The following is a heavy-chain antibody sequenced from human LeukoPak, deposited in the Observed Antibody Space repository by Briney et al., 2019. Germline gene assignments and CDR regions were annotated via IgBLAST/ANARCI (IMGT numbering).Heavy chain of an antibody. J-gene: IGHJ5*02. V-gene: IGHV1-46*01. CDR3: ARDIAVAGTSTYWFDP. CDR2: INPSGGST. CDR1: GYTFTSYY. Sequence: ASVKVSCKASGYTFTSYYMHWVRQAPGQGLEWMGIINPSGGSTSYAQKFQGRVTMTRDMSTSTVYMGLSSLRSEDTAVYYCARDIAVAGTSTYWFDPWGQGTLVTVSS. D-gene: IGHD6-19*01.